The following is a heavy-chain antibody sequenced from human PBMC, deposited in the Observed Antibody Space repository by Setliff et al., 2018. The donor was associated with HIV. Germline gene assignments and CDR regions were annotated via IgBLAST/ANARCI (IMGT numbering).Heavy chain of an antibody. J-gene: IGHJ4*02. D-gene: IGHD3-3*02. CDR1: GDTLTKLS. CDR2: FDREEGKI. CDR3: AAPSSVYIFGVLTPVSFDY. Sequence: ASVKVSCKVSGDTLTKLSIYWVRQAPGKGLEWMGGFDREEGKIIYAQKFQGRVSMTEDTSTDTAYMDLSSLRSDDTAVYYCAAPSSVYIFGVLTPVSFDYWGQGTLVTVPS. V-gene: IGHV1-24*01.